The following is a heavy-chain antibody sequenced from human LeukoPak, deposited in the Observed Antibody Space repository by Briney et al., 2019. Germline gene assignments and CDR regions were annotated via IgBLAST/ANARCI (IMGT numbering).Heavy chain of an antibody. CDR3: ARASYSYDINGWVPFDY. CDR1: GFTFSTYA. Sequence: GGSLRLSCAASGFTFSTYAMNWVPQAPGKGLEWGSTINHNGGNTYYADSVKGRFTISRDNSKNTLYLQMNSLRAEDTAVYYCARASYSYDINGWVPFDYWGQGTLVTVSS. V-gene: IGHV3-23*01. J-gene: IGHJ4*02. D-gene: IGHD3-22*01. CDR2: INHNGGNT.